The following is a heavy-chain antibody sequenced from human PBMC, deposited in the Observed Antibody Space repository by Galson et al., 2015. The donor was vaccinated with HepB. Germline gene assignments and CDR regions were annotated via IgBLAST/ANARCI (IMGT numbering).Heavy chain of an antibody. D-gene: IGHD2-15*01. CDR1: GFTFSDSY. CDR2: ISNSGSTI. CDR3: ASRSYCSGGSCYPDWYFDL. J-gene: IGHJ2*01. V-gene: IGHV3-11*01. Sequence: SLRLSCAASGFTFSDSYMSWIRQAPGKGLEWISYISNSGSTIYYADSVKGRFTISRDNAKNSLYLQMNSLRAEDTAVYYCASRSYCSGGSCYPDWYFDLWGRGTLVTVSS.